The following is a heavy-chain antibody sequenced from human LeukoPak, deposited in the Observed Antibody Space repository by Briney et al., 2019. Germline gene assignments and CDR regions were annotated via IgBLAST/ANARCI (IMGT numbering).Heavy chain of an antibody. J-gene: IGHJ4*02. D-gene: IGHD6-19*01. CDR1: GFTFSSYW. CDR2: IKQDGSEK. CDR3: ATVQSSGWALDY. V-gene: IGHV3-7*01. Sequence: GGSLRLSCAVSGFTFSSYWMSWVRQAPGKGLEWVANIKQDGSEKYYVDSVKGRFTIPRDNAKHSLYLQMNSLRAEDTAVYYCATVQSSGWALDYWGQGTLVTVSS.